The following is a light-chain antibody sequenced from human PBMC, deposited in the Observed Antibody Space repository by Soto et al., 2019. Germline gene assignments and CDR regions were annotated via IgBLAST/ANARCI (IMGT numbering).Light chain of an antibody. V-gene: IGLV2-14*01. J-gene: IGLJ1*01. CDR2: EVT. Sequence: QSALTQPASVSASPGQSITISCTGTSSDVGTYDDVSWYRQHPGKAPRLLIYEVTNRPSGVSNRFSGSKSGDTASLTISGLQAEDEGDYCCSSYTIGSTYVFGSGTKV. CDR3: SSYTIGSTYV. CDR1: SSDVGTYDD.